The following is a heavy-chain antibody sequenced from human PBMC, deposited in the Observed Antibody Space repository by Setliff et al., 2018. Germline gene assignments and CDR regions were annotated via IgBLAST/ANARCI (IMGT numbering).Heavy chain of an antibody. J-gene: IGHJ4*02. V-gene: IGHV3-21*01. CDR1: GFTFSSYS. CDR3: ASGSLTRGVNYY. D-gene: IGHD3-10*01. Sequence: PGGSLRLSCAASGFTFSSYSMNWVRQAPGKGLEWVSSISSSSSYIYYADSVKGRFTISRDNAKNSLYLQMNSLRAEDTAVYYCASGSLTRGVNYYWGQGTLVTVPQ. CDR2: ISSSSSYI.